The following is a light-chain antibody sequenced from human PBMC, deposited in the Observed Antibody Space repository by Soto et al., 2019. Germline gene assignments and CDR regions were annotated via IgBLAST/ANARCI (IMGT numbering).Light chain of an antibody. CDR2: GAS. Sequence: EIVMTQFPATLSVSPGERATLSCRASQSVSSNLAWYQQKPGQAPRLLIYGASTRATGIPARFSGSGSGTEFTITISSMQSEDFAVYYCQQYNNWPLTFGGGTKVEIK. J-gene: IGKJ4*01. V-gene: IGKV3-15*01. CDR1: QSVSSN. CDR3: QQYNNWPLT.